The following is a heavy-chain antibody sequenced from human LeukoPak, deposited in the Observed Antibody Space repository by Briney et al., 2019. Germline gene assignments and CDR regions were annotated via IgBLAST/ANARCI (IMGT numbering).Heavy chain of an antibody. CDR3: ARGVKGLRGAFDI. CDR2: IYYSGST. J-gene: IGHJ3*02. V-gene: IGHV4-31*03. D-gene: IGHD3-10*01. CDR1: GGSISSGVYY. Sequence: PSQTLSLTCTVSGGSISSGVYYWSWIRQHTGKGLEWIGYIYYSGSTYSNPSLKSRLTMSVDISKNQFSLKLSSVTAADTAVYYCARGVKGLRGAFDIWGQGTMVTVSS.